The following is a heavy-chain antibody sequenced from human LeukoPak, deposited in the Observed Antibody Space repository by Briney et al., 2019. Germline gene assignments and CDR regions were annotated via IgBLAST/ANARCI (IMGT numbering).Heavy chain of an antibody. CDR2: IYYSGST. CDR1: GGSISSGDYY. D-gene: IGHD6-19*01. J-gene: IGHJ5*02. Sequence: SETLSLTCTVSGGSISSGDYYWSWIRQPPGKGLEWIGYIYYSGSTYYNPSLKSRVTISVDTSKNQFSLKLSSVTAADTAVYYCARAARGAVAGKGGWFDPWGQGTLVTVSS. V-gene: IGHV4-30-4*01. CDR3: ARAARGAVAGKGGWFDP.